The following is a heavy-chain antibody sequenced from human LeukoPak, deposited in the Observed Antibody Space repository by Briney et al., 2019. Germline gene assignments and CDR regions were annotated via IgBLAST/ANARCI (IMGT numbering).Heavy chain of an antibody. J-gene: IGHJ4*02. CDR2: IYHSGTT. CDR1: DFSISRGYY. CDR3: ARGASSRFEH. Sequence: SETLSLTCTVSDFSISRGYYWGWIRQPPGKGLECIGTIYHSGTTYYSPSLKTRVTISVDTSKNHFSLKLSSVTAADTAVYYCARGASSRFEHWGQGTLVTVSS. V-gene: IGHV4-38-2*02. D-gene: IGHD6-13*01.